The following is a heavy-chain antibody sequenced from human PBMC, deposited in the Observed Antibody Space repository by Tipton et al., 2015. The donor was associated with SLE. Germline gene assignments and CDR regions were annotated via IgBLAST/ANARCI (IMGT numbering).Heavy chain of an antibody. CDR2: IRRSGGTI. J-gene: IGHJ6*02. D-gene: IGHD6-13*01. V-gene: IGHV3-48*03. Sequence: SLRLSCVASGFTFSTYEMNWVRQAPGKGLEWVSYIRRSGGTIHYAESVKGRFTVSRDNSKNTLYLQMNSLRAEDTAVYYCARGLSGYSSSWFYYYYGMDVWGQGTTVTVSS. CDR1: GFTFSTYE. CDR3: ARGLSGYSSSWFYYYYGMDV.